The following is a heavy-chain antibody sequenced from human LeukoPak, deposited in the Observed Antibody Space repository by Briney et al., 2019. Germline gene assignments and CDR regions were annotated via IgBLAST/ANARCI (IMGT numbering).Heavy chain of an antibody. Sequence: ASVKVSCKASGYTFTDYYMHWRRQAPGQGLEWMGWMHPNSGGTNYAQKFQGRVTMTRDTSISTAYMDLSSLRSDDTAVYYCARHTTIFGVAIIDIWGQGTMVTVSS. D-gene: IGHD3-3*01. CDR2: MHPNSGGT. CDR3: ARHTTIFGVAIIDI. V-gene: IGHV1-2*02. J-gene: IGHJ3*02. CDR1: GYTFTDYY.